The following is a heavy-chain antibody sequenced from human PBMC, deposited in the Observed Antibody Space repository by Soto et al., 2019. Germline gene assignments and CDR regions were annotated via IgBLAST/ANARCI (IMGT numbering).Heavy chain of an antibody. CDR1: GFTFSSYG. D-gene: IGHD6-13*01. J-gene: IGHJ5*02. V-gene: IGHV3-33*01. Sequence: PGGSLRLSCAASGFTFSSYGMHWVRQAPGKGLEWVAVIWYDGSNKYYADSVKGRYTKSRDNSKNTLYLQMNSLRAEDTAVYYCARSQGYSSSWYGDWFDPWGQGTLVTVSS. CDR3: ARSQGYSSSWYGDWFDP. CDR2: IWYDGSNK.